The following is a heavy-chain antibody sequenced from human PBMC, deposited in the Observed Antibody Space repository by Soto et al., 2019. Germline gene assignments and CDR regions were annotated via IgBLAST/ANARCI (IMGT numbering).Heavy chain of an antibody. V-gene: IGHV4-4*02. J-gene: IGHJ4*02. CDR2: IYHSGST. CDR1: GGSIRSSNW. Sequence: SETLSLTCAVSGGSIRSSNWWSWVRQPPGKGLEWIGEIYHSGSTNYNPSLKSRVTISVDKSKNQFSLKLSSVTAADTAVYYCATATIFRLVSFDYWGQGTLVTVS. D-gene: IGHD3-3*01. CDR3: ATATIFRLVSFDY.